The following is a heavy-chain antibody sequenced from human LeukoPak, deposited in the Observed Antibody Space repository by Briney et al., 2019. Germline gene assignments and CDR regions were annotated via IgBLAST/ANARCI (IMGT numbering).Heavy chain of an antibody. V-gene: IGHV3-23*01. CDR2: ISGSGVDT. CDR3: ASGTYRLGDY. D-gene: IGHD3-10*01. CDR1: GFSFSTYA. Sequence: GGSLRLSCAASGFSFSTYAMSWVRQAPGKGLEWVSGISGSGVDTHYAGSVKGCFRISRDNSKNTLYLQLSSLRADDTAVYYCASGTYRLGDYWGLGTLVTVSS. J-gene: IGHJ4*02.